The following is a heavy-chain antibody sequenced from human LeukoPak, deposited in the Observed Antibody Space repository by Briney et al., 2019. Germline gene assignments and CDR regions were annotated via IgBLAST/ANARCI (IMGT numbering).Heavy chain of an antibody. CDR1: GGTFSSYA. Sequence: SVKVSCKASGGTFSSYAISWVRQAPGQGLEWTGRIIPILGIANYAQKFQGRVTITADKSTSTAYMELSSLRSEDTAVYYCARSLYGDFHKYNWFDPWGQGTLVTVSS. CDR3: ARSLYGDFHKYNWFDP. D-gene: IGHD4-17*01. CDR2: IIPILGIA. J-gene: IGHJ5*02. V-gene: IGHV1-69*04.